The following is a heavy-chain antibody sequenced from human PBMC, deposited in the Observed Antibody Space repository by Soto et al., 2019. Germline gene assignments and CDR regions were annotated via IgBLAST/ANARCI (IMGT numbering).Heavy chain of an antibody. CDR1: GFTFSSYS. CDR3: ARDDSGYYDSSGYVYHFDY. J-gene: IGHJ4*02. D-gene: IGHD3-22*01. CDR2: ISSSSSYI. V-gene: IGHV3-21*01. Sequence: GGSLRLSCAASGFTFSSYSMNWVRQAPGKGLEWVSSISSSSSYIYYADSVKGRFTISRDNAKNSLYLQMNSLRAEDTAVYYCARDDSGYYDSSGYVYHFDYWGQGTLVTVSS.